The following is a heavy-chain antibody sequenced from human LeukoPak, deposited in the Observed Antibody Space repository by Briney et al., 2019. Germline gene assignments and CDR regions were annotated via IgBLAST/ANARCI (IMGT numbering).Heavy chain of an antibody. J-gene: IGHJ4*02. V-gene: IGHV3-30-3*01. Sequence: GRSLRLSCAASGFTFSSYAMHWVRQAPGKGLEWVAVISYDGSNKYYADSVEGRFTISRDNSKNTLYLQMNSLRAEDTAVYYCARDHRGGYDPDYFDYWGQGTLVTVSS. CDR1: GFTFSSYA. D-gene: IGHD5-12*01. CDR2: ISYDGSNK. CDR3: ARDHRGGYDPDYFDY.